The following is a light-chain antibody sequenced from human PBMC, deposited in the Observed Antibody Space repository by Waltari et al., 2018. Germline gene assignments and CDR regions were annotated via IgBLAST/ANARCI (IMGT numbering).Light chain of an antibody. J-gene: IGLJ2*01. CDR1: SSNIGAGYD. Sequence: QSVLTQPPSVSGAPGQRVTISCTGSSSNIGAGYDVHWYQQLPGTAPKLLIYGNGKRPSGVPDRFSGSKSGTSASLAITGLQAEDEADYYCQSYDSSLSGSGVVFGGGTKLTVL. CDR2: GNG. CDR3: QSYDSSLSGSGVV. V-gene: IGLV1-40*01.